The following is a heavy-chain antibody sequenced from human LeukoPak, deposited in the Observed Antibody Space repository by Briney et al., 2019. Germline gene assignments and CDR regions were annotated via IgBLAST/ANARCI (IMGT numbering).Heavy chain of an antibody. Sequence: PGGSLRLSCAASGFTFSNFLMSWVRQAPGKGLEWVANIKQDGSEKYYVDSVKGRFTISRDNAKNSLYLQMSSLRGDDTALYYCASEDNTGSSAYWGQGTLVTVSS. CDR1: GFTFSNFL. J-gene: IGHJ4*02. V-gene: IGHV3-7*01. D-gene: IGHD3-22*01. CDR3: ASEDNTGSSAY. CDR2: IKQDGSEK.